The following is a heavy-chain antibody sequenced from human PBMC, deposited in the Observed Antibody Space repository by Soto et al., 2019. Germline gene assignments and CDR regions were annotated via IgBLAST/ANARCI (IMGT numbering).Heavy chain of an antibody. Sequence: GGSLRLSCAASGFTFSSYAMSWVRQAPGKGLEWVSAISGSGGSTYYADSVKGRFTISRDNSKNTLYLQMNSLRAEDTAVYYCAKGPYCSITSCYDYYYYGMDVWGQGTKVTVSS. CDR3: AKGPYCSITSCYDYYYYGMDV. CDR2: ISGSGGST. CDR1: GFTFSSYA. D-gene: IGHD2-2*01. J-gene: IGHJ6*02. V-gene: IGHV3-23*01.